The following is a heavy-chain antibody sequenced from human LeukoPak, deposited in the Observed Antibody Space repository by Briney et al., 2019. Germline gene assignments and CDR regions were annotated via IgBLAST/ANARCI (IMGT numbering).Heavy chain of an antibody. CDR1: GGSISSSSDY. V-gene: IGHV4-39*07. CDR3: ARLMTTTVAFDP. D-gene: IGHD4-23*01. J-gene: IGHJ5*02. Sequence: SETLSLTCTVSGGSISSSSDYWGWIRQPPGKGLEWIGEINHSGSTNYNPSLKSRVTISVDTSKNQFSLKLSSVTAADTAVYYCARLMTTTVAFDPWGQGTLVTVSS. CDR2: INHSGST.